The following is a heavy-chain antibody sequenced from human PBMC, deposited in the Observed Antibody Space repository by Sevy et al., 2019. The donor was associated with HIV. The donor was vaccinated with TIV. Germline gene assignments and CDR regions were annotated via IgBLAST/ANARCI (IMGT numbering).Heavy chain of an antibody. V-gene: IGHV3-23*01. D-gene: IGHD3-22*01. CDR3: AKDSYNIVVVITTFDY. J-gene: IGHJ4*02. Sequence: GGSLRLSCAASGFTFSSYAMSWVRQAPGKGLEWVSAISGSGGSTYYADSVKGRFTISRDNSKNTLYLQMNSLRAEETAVYYCAKDSYNIVVVITTFDYWGQGTLVTVSS. CDR1: GFTFSSYA. CDR2: ISGSGGST.